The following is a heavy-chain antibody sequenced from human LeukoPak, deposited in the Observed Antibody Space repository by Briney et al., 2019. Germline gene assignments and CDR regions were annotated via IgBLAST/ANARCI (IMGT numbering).Heavy chain of an antibody. CDR3: ARDRRDFLGPYFDC. Sequence: GGSLRLSCGASGFTFSSFEMNWVRLAPGKGLEWVSYISSSGATMYYADSVKGRFTISRDNAKNSLYLQMNSLRAEDTAVYYCARDRRDFLGPYFDCWGRGTLVTVSS. CDR2: ISSSGATM. V-gene: IGHV3-48*03. D-gene: IGHD3-3*01. CDR1: GFTFSSFE. J-gene: IGHJ4*02.